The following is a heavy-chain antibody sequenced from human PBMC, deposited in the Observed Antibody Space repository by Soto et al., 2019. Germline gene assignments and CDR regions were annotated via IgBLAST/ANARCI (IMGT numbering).Heavy chain of an antibody. CDR3: TRSGHQNYFDY. V-gene: IGHV3-30*03. D-gene: IGHD2-15*01. J-gene: IGHJ4*02. CDR2: ISYDGSNK. Sequence: QVQLVESGGGVVQPGRSLRLSCAASGFTFSSYGMHWVRQAPGKGLEWVAVISYDGSNKYYADTVKGRFTISRDNSKNTLYVQMNSLRAEDTAVCYCTRSGHQNYFDYWGQGTLVTVSS. CDR1: GFTFSSYG.